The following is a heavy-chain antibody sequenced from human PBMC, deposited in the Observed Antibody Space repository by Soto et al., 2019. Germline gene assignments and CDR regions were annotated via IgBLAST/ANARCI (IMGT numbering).Heavy chain of an antibody. CDR1: GYTFTSYN. V-gene: IGHV1-8*01. Sequence: QVQLVQSGAEVKKPGASVKVSCKASGYTFTSYNINWVRQATGQGLEWMGWMNPNSCNTGYAQKFQGRVTMTRDTSIRTVYMELSSLRSEATAVYYCAGPWNKQWGQGTLVNVSS. CDR3: AGPWNKQ. CDR2: MNPNSCNT. J-gene: IGHJ4*02. D-gene: IGHD1-1*01.